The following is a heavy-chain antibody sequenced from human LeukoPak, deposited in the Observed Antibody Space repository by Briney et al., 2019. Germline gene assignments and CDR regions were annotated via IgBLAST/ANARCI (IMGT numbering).Heavy chain of an antibody. CDR1: GFTFSSYA. Sequence: GGSLRLSCAASGFTFSSYAMSWVRQAPGKGLEWVSAISGSGGSTYYADSVKGRFTISRDNSKNTLYLQMNSLRAEDTAVYYCAKGGVGAPLLYYYYMDVWGKGTTVTVSS. J-gene: IGHJ6*03. CDR2: ISGSGGST. V-gene: IGHV3-23*01. CDR3: AKGGVGAPLLYYYYMDV. D-gene: IGHD1-26*01.